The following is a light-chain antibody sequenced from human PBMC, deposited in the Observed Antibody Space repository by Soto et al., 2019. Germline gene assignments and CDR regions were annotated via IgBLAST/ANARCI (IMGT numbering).Light chain of an antibody. CDR2: GAS. Sequence: EIVLTQSPGTLSLSPGERATLSCRASQTVSSTYLAWYQQKPGQAPRLLIYGASNRATGIPDRLSGSGSGTDFTLTISRLEPEDFAVYYCQRYGSSFGGGTKVEIK. CDR1: QTVSSTY. J-gene: IGKJ4*01. V-gene: IGKV3-20*01. CDR3: QRYGSS.